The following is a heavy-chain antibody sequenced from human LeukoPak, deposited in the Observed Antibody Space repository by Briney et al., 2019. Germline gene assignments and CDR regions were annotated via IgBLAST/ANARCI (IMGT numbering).Heavy chain of an antibody. J-gene: IGHJ4*02. D-gene: IGHD3-22*01. CDR3: TRDPQDYYDSSGYQGY. CDR2: ISSSGSTI. Sequence: GGSLRLSCAASGFTFSSYEMNWVRQVPGKGLEWVSYISSSGSTIYYADSVKGRFTISRDNAKNSLYLQLSSLRAEDTAVYYCTRDPQDYYDSSGYQGYWGQGTLVTVSS. V-gene: IGHV3-48*03. CDR1: GFTFSSYE.